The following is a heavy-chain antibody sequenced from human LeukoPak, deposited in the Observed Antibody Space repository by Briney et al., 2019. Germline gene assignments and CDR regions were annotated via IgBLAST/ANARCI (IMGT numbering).Heavy chain of an antibody. J-gene: IGHJ4*02. Sequence: HPGGSLRLSCAASGFTFSSYGMHWVRQAPGKGLEWVAFIRYDGSNKYYADSVKGRFTISRDNSKNTLYLQMNSLRAEDTAVYYCAKDSSLLWFGELSYFDYWGQGTLVTVSS. CDR2: IRYDGSNK. CDR3: AKDSSLLWFGELSYFDY. V-gene: IGHV3-30*02. D-gene: IGHD3-10*01. CDR1: GFTFSSYG.